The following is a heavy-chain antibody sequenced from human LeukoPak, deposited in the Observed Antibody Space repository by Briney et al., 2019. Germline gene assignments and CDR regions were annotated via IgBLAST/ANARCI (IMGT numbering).Heavy chain of an antibody. V-gene: IGHV3-23*01. CDR3: GKCSGGSSLSPPAY. CDR2: ISSSGDST. D-gene: IGHD2-15*01. J-gene: IGHJ4*02. Sequence: GGSLRLSCAASGFTFSNYAMNWVRQAPGKGLEWVSVISSSGDSTYSTDSVKGRFTISRDNSENTLYLQMNSLRAEDTAVYYCGKCSGGSSLSPPAYWGQGTLVTVSS. CDR1: GFTFSNYA.